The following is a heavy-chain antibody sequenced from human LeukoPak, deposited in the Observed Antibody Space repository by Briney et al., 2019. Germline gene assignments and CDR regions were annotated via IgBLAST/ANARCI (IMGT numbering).Heavy chain of an antibody. D-gene: IGHD2-15*01. CDR2: ISSSSSYI. Sequence: PGGSLRLSCAASGFTFSSYSMNWVRQAPGKGLEWVSSISSSSSYIYYADSVKGRFTISRDNAKNSLYLQMNSLRAEDTAVYYCARGAGGSFTRNTNDYWGQGTLVTVSS. CDR3: ARGAGGSFTRNTNDY. V-gene: IGHV3-21*01. J-gene: IGHJ4*02. CDR1: GFTFSSYS.